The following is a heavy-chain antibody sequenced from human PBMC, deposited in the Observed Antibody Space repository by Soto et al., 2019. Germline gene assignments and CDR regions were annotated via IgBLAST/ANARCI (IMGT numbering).Heavy chain of an antibody. Sequence: SVKVSCKASGGTFSSYAISWVRQAPGQGLEWMGGIIPIFGTANYAQKFQGRVTITADESTSTAYMELSSLRSEDTAVYYCARGTAGYYDILTGRYYFDYWGQGTLVTVSS. CDR3: ARGTAGYYDILTGRYYFDY. V-gene: IGHV1-69*13. CDR2: IIPIFGTA. J-gene: IGHJ4*02. D-gene: IGHD3-9*01. CDR1: GGTFSSYA.